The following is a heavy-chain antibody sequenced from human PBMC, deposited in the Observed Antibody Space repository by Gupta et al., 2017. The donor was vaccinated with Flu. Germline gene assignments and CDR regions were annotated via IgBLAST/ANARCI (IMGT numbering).Heavy chain of an antibody. CDR2: IWYDGSNK. J-gene: IGHJ3*02. Sequence: QVQLVESGGGVVQPGRSLRLSCAASGFTFSSYGMHWVRQAPGKGLEWVAVIWYDGSNKYYADSVKGRFTISRDNSKNTLYLQMNSLRAEDTAVYYCARDPPSRVSEAFDIWGQGTMVTVSS. CDR3: ARDPPSRVSEAFDI. D-gene: IGHD6-13*01. CDR1: GFTFSSYG. V-gene: IGHV3-33*01.